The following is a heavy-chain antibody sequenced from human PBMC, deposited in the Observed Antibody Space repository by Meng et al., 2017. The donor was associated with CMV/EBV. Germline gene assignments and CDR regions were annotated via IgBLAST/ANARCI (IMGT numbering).Heavy chain of an antibody. CDR2: INHSGST. Sequence: HVQIQQWGAGLLKPSETLSLTCSVYGGSFSGYYWSWIRQPPGKGLEWIGEINHSGSTNYNPSLKSRVTISVDTSKNQFSLKLSSVTAADTTVYYCARGGNWFDPWGQGTLVTVSS. V-gene: IGHV4-34*01. CDR1: GGSFSGYY. J-gene: IGHJ5*02. CDR3: ARGGNWFDP.